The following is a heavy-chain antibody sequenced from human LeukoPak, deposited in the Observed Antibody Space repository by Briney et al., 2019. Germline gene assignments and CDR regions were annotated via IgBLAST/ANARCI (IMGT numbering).Heavy chain of an antibody. CDR1: GFTIGNNG. CDR2: MSGAGNT. CDR3: SGHGYNSY. Sequence: GGSLRLSCAASGFTIGNNGLSWFRQAPGKGLEWVSDMSGAGNTYYAESVKGRFTISRDNSKNTLYLQMNSLRAGDTALYYASGHGYNSYWGQGTLVAVSS. V-gene: IGHV3-23*01. J-gene: IGHJ4*02. D-gene: IGHD5-24*01.